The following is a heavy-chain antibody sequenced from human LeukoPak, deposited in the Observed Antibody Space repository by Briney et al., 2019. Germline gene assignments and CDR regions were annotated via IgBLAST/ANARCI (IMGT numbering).Heavy chain of an antibody. CDR3: ARDPRGWSSSPQCVY. D-gene: IGHD6-13*01. CDR2: INPNSGGT. Sequence: ASVKVSCKASGYTFTGYYMHWVRQAPGQGLEGMGWINPNSGGTNYAQKFQSRVTMTRDTSISIAYMELSRLRSDDTAVYYCARDPRGWSSSPQCVYWGQGTLVTVSS. V-gene: IGHV1-2*02. CDR1: GYTFTGYY. J-gene: IGHJ4*02.